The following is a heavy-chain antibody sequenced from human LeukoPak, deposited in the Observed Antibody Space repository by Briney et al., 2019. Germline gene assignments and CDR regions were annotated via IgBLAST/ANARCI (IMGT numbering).Heavy chain of an antibody. V-gene: IGHV1-2*02. CDR2: INPNSGGT. J-gene: IGHJ4*02. CDR1: GGTFSSYA. D-gene: IGHD3-3*01. CDR3: ASRTTGSYDFWSQLTFDY. Sequence: GASVKVSCKASGGTFSSYAISWVRQAPGQGLEWMGWINPNSGGTNYAQKFQGRVTMTRDTSISTAYMELSRLRSDDTAVYYCASRTTGSYDFWSQLTFDYWGQETLVTVSS.